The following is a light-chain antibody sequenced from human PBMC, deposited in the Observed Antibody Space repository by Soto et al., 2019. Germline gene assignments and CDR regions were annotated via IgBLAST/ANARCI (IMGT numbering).Light chain of an antibody. CDR1: QSISSW. V-gene: IGKV1-5*01. CDR2: DAS. Sequence: DIQMTQSPSTLSASVGDRVTITCRASQSISSWLAWYQQKPGKAPKLLIYDASSLESGVPSRFSGSVSGTEFTLTISSLQPDDFATYYCQQYNSYPPGTFGQGTKVEIK. CDR3: QQYNSYPPGT. J-gene: IGKJ1*01.